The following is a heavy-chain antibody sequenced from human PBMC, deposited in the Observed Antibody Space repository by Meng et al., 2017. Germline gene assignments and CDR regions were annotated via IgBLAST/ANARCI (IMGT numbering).Heavy chain of an antibody. CDR2: INPKSGNT. Sequence: VHAEAEVKDTGRPAKVPCNPSLYNFPDYSMHGGRRAPRQGLEWMGRINPKSGNTHNEQKFQAKSTMTGDAAISTAYMELSGLRSDDTAMYYCARDEDISAAGKLFCDYWGQGTLVTVSS. D-gene: IGHD6-25*01. J-gene: IGHJ4*02. CDR3: ARDEDISAAGKLFCDY. CDR1: LYNFPDYS. V-gene: IGHV1-2*06.